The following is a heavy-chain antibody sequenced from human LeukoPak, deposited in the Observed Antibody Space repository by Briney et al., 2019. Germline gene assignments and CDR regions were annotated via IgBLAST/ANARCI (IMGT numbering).Heavy chain of an antibody. D-gene: IGHD3-22*01. CDR3: ARDRSRFTMIVVPLSRGDNWFDP. J-gene: IGHJ5*02. V-gene: IGHV4-4*02. CDR1: GFTFSSYSM. CDR2: IYHSGST. Sequence: GSLRLSCAASGFTFSSYSMNWVRQPPGKGLEWIGEIYHSGSTNYNPSLKSRVTISVDKSKNQFSLKLSSVTAADTAVYYCARDRSRFTMIVVPLSRGDNWFDPWGQGTLVTVSS.